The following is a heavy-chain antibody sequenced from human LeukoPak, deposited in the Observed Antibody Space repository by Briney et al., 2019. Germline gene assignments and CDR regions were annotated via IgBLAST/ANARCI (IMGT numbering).Heavy chain of an antibody. J-gene: IGHJ4*02. CDR1: GGSISTYY. CDR3: ARDRLGLPVDY. D-gene: IGHD5-18*01. Sequence: SSETLSLTCTVSGGSISTYYWTWIRQPPGKGLEWIGYIYYSGSTNYNPSLKSRVTMSVDTSKNQFSLKLNSVTAADTAVYYCARDRLGLPVDYWGRGTQVTVSS. V-gene: IGHV4-59*01. CDR2: IYYSGST.